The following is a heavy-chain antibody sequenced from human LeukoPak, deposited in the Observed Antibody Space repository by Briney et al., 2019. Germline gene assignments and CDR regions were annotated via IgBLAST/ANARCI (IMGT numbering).Heavy chain of an antibody. Sequence: GGSLRLSCGASGFTVSTNYMSWVRQAPGKGLEWVSIIYSGGSTYYADSVKGRFTISRDNSKNALYLQMNSLRAEDTAVYYCASYRYGSSFAFDIWGQGTMVTVSS. CDR2: IYSGGST. CDR1: GFTVSTNY. J-gene: IGHJ3*02. V-gene: IGHV3-66*01. CDR3: ASYRYGSSFAFDI. D-gene: IGHD6-6*01.